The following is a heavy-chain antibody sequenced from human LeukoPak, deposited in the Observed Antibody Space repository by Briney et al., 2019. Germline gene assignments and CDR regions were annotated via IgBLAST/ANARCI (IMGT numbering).Heavy chain of an antibody. Sequence: GGSLRLSCAASGFTFSSYAMHWVRQAPGKGLEYVSAISSNGGSTYYANSVKGRFTISRDNSKNTLYLQMGSLRAEDMAVYYCARELGGGDPFWGQGTLVTVSS. CDR3: ARELGGGDPF. CDR2: ISSNGGST. V-gene: IGHV3-64*01. D-gene: IGHD2-21*02. J-gene: IGHJ4*02. CDR1: GFTFSSYA.